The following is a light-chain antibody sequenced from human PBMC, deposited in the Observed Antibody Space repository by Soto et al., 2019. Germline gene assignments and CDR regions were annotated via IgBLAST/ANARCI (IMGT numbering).Light chain of an antibody. J-gene: IGLJ1*01. Sequence: QSVLTQPPSVSGAPGQRVTISCTGSSSNIGAGYDVHWYQQLPGTAPKLLIYGNSNRPSGVPDRFSGSKSGTSASLAITGLQAEDEADYYYQSYDNSLVYVFGTGTKLTVL. CDR1: SSNIGAGYD. V-gene: IGLV1-40*01. CDR3: QSYDNSLVYV. CDR2: GNS.